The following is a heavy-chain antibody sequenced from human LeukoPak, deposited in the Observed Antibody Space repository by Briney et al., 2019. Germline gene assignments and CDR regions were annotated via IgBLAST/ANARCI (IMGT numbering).Heavy chain of an antibody. CDR2: IAGDESQK. V-gene: IGHV3-7*01. CDR3: VRDLSPVSDRNVWYDALDI. Sequence: GGSLRLSCGASGFIFSTDWMTWVRQAPGKGLEWVANIAGDESQKKYMDSVKGRFTISRDNAKNSLYLQLNSLRAEDTAIYYCVRDLSPVSDRNVWYDALDIWGQGTMVTVSS. CDR1: GFIFSTDW. D-gene: IGHD1-1*01. J-gene: IGHJ3*02.